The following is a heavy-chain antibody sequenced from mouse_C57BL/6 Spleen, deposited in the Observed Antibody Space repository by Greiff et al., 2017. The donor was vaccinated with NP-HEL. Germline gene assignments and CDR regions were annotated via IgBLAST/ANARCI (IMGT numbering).Heavy chain of an antibody. J-gene: IGHJ4*01. CDR2: IDPETGGT. CDR3: TRPTAQGPYYAMDY. Sequence: VQLQQSGAELVRPGASVTLSCKASGYTFTDYEMHWVKQTPVHGLEWIGAIDPETGGTAYNQKFKGKALLTADNPSSTAYMGLRRLTSEGSAVYDSTRPTAQGPYYAMDYWGQGTAVTVSS. CDR1: GYTFTDYE. D-gene: IGHD3-2*02. V-gene: IGHV1-15*01.